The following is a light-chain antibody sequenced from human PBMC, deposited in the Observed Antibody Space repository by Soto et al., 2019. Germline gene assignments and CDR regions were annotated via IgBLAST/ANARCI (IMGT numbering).Light chain of an antibody. CDR2: EVS. V-gene: IGLV2-14*01. CDR1: SSDVGAYNY. J-gene: IGLJ3*02. CDR3: SSYTSSTTWV. Sequence: QSVLTQPASVSGSPGQSITISCTGTSSDVGAYNYVSWYQQHPGKAPKLMIYEVSYRPSGFSDRFSGSRSGNTASLTISGLQAEDESDYYCSSYTSSTTWVFGGGTKLTVL.